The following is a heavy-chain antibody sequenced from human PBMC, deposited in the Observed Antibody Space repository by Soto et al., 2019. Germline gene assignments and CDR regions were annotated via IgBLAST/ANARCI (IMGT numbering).Heavy chain of an antibody. V-gene: IGHV6-1*01. D-gene: IGHD6-13*01. CDR3: ASATRAAGAYCYYGMDV. Sequence: SQTLSLTCAISGDSVSSNSAAWNWIRQSPSRGLEWLGRTYYRSKWYNDYAVSVKSRITINPDTSKNQFSLQLNSVTPEDTAVYYCASATRAAGAYCYYGMDVWGQGTTVTVS. CDR2: TYYRSKWYN. J-gene: IGHJ6*02. CDR1: GDSVSSNSAA.